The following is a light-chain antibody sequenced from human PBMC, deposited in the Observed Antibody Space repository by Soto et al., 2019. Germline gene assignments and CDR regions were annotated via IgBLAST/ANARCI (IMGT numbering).Light chain of an antibody. CDR2: AAS. CDR1: QGISNW. J-gene: IGKJ3*01. V-gene: IGKV1-12*01. CDR3: QQDISFPFT. Sequence: DIQMTQSPSSVSASVGDRVTITCRASQGISNWLAWYQQKPGKAPELLIYAASTLESGVPSRFSGSGSWTEFTLTISGLQPEDFGTYYCQQDISFPFTFGPGTKVHV.